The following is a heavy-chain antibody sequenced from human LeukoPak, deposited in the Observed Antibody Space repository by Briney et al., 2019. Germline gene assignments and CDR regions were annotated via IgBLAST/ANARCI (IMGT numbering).Heavy chain of an antibody. D-gene: IGHD3-16*01. CDR1: GYTFTGYY. CDR3: ARARITFGGVRDAFDI. Sequence: GASVKASCKASGYTFTGYYMHWVRQAPGQGLEWMGWINPNSGGTNYAQKFQGWVTMTRDTSISTAYMELSRLRSDDTAVYYCARARITFGGVRDAFDIWGQGTMVTVSS. V-gene: IGHV1-2*04. CDR2: INPNSGGT. J-gene: IGHJ3*02.